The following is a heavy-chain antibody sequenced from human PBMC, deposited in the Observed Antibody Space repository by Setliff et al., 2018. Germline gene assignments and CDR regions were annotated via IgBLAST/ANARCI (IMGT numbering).Heavy chain of an antibody. V-gene: IGHV1-18*01. D-gene: IGHD3-10*01. Sequence: ASVKVSCKASGYTFTNYGVTWVRQAPGQGLEWMGWIGAYNGNTYNAHKFQGRVTMTSDTSTSTAYMELSSLRSEDTAVYYCARSCYGSGVPNGDYWGQGTLVTVSS. J-gene: IGHJ4*02. CDR1: GYTFTNYG. CDR3: ARSCYGSGVPNGDY. CDR2: IGAYNGNT.